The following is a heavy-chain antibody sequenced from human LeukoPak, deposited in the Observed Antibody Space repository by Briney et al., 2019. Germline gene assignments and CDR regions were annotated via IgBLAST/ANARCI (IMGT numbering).Heavy chain of an antibody. CDR2: IKTKTDGETT. J-gene: IGHJ4*02. V-gene: IGHV3-15*01. D-gene: IGHD3-10*01. CDR3: APHQLGDSRTK. CDR1: GFTFSSAW. Sequence: GGSLRLSCAASGFTFSSAWMTWVRQAPGKGLEWVGRIKTKTDGETTDYAAPVQGRFTISRDDSRNTLYLQMNSLKTDDTAVYYCAPHQLGDSRTKWGQGTLVTVSS.